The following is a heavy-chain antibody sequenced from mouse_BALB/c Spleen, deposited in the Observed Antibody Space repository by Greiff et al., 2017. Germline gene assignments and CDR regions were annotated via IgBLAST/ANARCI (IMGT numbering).Heavy chain of an antibody. D-gene: IGHD1-2*01. CDR1: GFTFSSFG. Sequence: EVNVVESGGGLVQPGGSRKLSCAASGFTFSSFGMHWVRQAPEKGLEWVAYISSGSSTIYYADTVKGRFTISRDNPKNTLFLQMTSLRSEDTAMYYCARGYGLYYYAMDYWGQGTSVTVSS. J-gene: IGHJ4*01. CDR2: ISSGSSTI. V-gene: IGHV5-17*02. CDR3: ARGYGLYYYAMDY.